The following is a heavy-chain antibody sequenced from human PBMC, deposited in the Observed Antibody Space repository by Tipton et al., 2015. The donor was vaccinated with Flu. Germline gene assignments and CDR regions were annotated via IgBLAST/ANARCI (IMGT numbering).Heavy chain of an antibody. V-gene: IGHV4-34*01. CDR3: AIAVAEYYYYMDV. D-gene: IGHD6-19*01. Sequence: TLSLTCAVYGGSFSGYYWSWIRQPPGKGLEWIGEINHSGSTNYNPSLKSRVTISVDTSKNQFSLKLSSVTAADTAVYYCAIAVAEYYYYMDVWGKGTTVTVSS. J-gene: IGHJ6*03. CDR2: INHSGST. CDR1: GGSFSGYY.